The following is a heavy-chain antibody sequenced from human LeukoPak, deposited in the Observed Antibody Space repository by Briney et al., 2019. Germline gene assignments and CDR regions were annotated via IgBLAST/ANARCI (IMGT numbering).Heavy chain of an antibody. CDR1: GYTFTSYD. CDR3: AKVPREVTGK. D-gene: IGHD7-27*01. J-gene: IGHJ4*02. CDR2: MNPNSGNT. V-gene: IGHV1-8*01. Sequence: ASVKVSCKASGYTFTSYDINWVRQAPGQGLEWMGYMNPNSGNTVYAQKFQGRVTMTRNISISTAYMELSSLRSEDTAVYYCAKVPREVTGKWGQGTLVTVSS.